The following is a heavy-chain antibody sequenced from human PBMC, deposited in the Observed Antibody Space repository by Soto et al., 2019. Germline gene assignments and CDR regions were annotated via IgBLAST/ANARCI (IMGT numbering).Heavy chain of an antibody. CDR1: GFTFDDYA. Sequence: EVQLVESGGGLVQHGRSLRLSCAASGFTFDDYAMHWVRQTPGKGLEWVSGINWNSGNIGYADSVKGRFTISRDNARKSLYLQMNGLRPEDTALYYCAKAIHGYSYDRGGLDYWGQGTLVTVSS. V-gene: IGHV3-9*01. J-gene: IGHJ4*02. CDR2: INWNSGNI. D-gene: IGHD5-18*01. CDR3: AKAIHGYSYDRGGLDY.